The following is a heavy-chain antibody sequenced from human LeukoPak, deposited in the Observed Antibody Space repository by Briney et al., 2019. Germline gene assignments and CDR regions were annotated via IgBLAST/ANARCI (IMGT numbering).Heavy chain of an antibody. D-gene: IGHD2-8*01. CDR1: GGTFSSYA. J-gene: IGHJ4*02. V-gene: IGHV1-69*04. Sequence: ASVKVSCKASGGTFSSYAISWVRQAPGQGLEWMGRIIPIFGIANYAQMFQGRVTITADKSTSTAYMELSSLRSEDTAVYYCASPTQGYCTNGVCSETDYWGQGTLVTVSS. CDR2: IIPIFGIA. CDR3: ASPTQGYCTNGVCSETDY.